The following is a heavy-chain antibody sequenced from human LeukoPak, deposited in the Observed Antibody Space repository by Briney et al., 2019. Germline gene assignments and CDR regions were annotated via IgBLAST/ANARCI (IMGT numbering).Heavy chain of an antibody. CDR1: GFTFSSYA. V-gene: IGHV3-23*01. CDR3: VKDGAGGSVWYAFDP. CDR2: ISFSGGST. Sequence: GGSLRLSCAASGFTFSSYAMSWVRQAPGKGLEWVSVISFSGGSTDYADSVKGRFTISRDNSKNTLYLQMNSLRPDDTAVYYCVKDGAGGSVWYAFDPWGQGTLVTVSS. J-gene: IGHJ5*02. D-gene: IGHD6-13*01.